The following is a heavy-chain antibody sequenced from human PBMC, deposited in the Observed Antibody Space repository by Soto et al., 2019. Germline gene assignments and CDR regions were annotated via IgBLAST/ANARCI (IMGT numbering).Heavy chain of an antibody. CDR3: AKDGSHNLDY. Sequence: QVQLVESGGGVVQPGRSLRLSCAASGFTFSHYAMHWVRQVPGKGLEWVALMSYDGSNEYYADSVKGRFTISRDNSKNTLYLQMNSLRAEDTAVYYCAKDGSHNLDYWGQGTLVTVSS. D-gene: IGHD1-26*01. CDR1: GFTFSHYA. V-gene: IGHV3-30*18. CDR2: MSYDGSNE. J-gene: IGHJ4*02.